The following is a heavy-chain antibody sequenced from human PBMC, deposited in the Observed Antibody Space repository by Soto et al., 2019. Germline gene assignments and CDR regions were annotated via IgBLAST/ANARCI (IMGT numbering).Heavy chain of an antibody. Sequence: SETLSLTCTVSGGSISSSSYYWGWIRQPPGKGLEWIGSIYYSGSTYYNPSLKSRVTISVDTSKNQFSLKLSSVTAADTAVYYCARRAVARGSGSYASTYFDYWGQGTLVTVSS. CDR1: GGSISSSSYY. CDR3: ARRAVARGSGSYASTYFDY. D-gene: IGHD3-10*01. J-gene: IGHJ4*02. V-gene: IGHV4-39*01. CDR2: IYYSGST.